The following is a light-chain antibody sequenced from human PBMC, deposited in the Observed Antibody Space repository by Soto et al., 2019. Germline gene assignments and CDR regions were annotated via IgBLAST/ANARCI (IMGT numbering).Light chain of an antibody. CDR3: QQYGSSPFT. CDR2: GAS. J-gene: IGKJ3*01. CDR1: QSVNNNY. Sequence: EIVLTQSPGTLSLSPGERVTISCRASQSVNNNYLVWYQQNPGQPPRLLIYGASSRATGIPDRFSGSGSGTDLTLTISRLEADDFAVYYCQQYGSSPFTFGPGTKVDIK. V-gene: IGKV3-20*01.